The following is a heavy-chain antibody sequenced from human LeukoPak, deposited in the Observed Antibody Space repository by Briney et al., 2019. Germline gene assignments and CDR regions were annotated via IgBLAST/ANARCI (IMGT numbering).Heavy chain of an antibody. CDR1: GYTFTSYG. Sequence: WASVKVSCKASGYTFTSYGISWVRQAPGQGLEWMGWISAYNGNTNYAQKLQGRVTMTTDTSTSTAYMELRSLRSDDTAVYYCARGVTDYDSSGYYDYWGQGTLVTVSS. CDR2: ISAYNGNT. J-gene: IGHJ4*02. D-gene: IGHD3-22*01. V-gene: IGHV1-18*01. CDR3: ARGVTDYDSSGYYDY.